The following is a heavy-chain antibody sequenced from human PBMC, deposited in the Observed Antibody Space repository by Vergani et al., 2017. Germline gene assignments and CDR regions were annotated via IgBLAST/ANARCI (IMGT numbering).Heavy chain of an antibody. Sequence: QVQLVQSGAEVKKPGASVKVFCKASGYTFTSYGISWVRQAPGQGLEWMGWISAYNGNTNYEQKPQGRVTMTTDTSTSTAYMELRSLRADDTAVYYCARQYGAQLVPRGMCEFDYWGQGTLVTVSS. CDR2: ISAYNGNT. J-gene: IGHJ4*02. V-gene: IGHV1-18*01. D-gene: IGHD6-13*01. CDR3: ARQYGAQLVPRGMCEFDY. CDR1: GYTFTSYG.